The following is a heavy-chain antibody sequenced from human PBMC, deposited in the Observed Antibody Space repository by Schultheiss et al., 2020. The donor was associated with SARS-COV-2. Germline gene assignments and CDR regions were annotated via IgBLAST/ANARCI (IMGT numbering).Heavy chain of an antibody. CDR2: ISGSGGST. J-gene: IGHJ4*02. CDR3: AKDHGRADDY. CDR1: GFTFSSYA. V-gene: IGHV3-23*01. D-gene: IGHD1-26*01. Sequence: GGSLRLSCAASGFTFSSYAMSWVRQAPGKGLEWVSAISGSGGSTYYADSVKGRFTISRDNSKNTLYLLMSSLRVEDTAVFYCAKDHGRADDYWGQGTLVTVSS.